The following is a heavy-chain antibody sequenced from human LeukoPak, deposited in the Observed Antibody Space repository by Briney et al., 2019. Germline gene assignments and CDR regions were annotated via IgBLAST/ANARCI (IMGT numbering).Heavy chain of an antibody. V-gene: IGHV4-34*01. J-gene: IGHJ4*02. D-gene: IGHD3-3*01. CDR2: INHSGST. CDR1: GGSFSGYY. Sequence: SETLSLTCAVCGGSFSGYYWSWIRQPPGKGLEWIGEINHSGSTNYNPSLKSRVTISVDTSKNQFSLKLSSVTAADTAVYYCARRGQLRFLCYFDYWGQGTLVTVSS. CDR3: ARRGQLRFLCYFDY.